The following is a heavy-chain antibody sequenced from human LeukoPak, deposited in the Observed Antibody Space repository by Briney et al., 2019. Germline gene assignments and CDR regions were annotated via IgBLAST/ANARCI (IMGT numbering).Heavy chain of an antibody. CDR3: ATGGYCSGGSCYPNWFDP. Sequence: PSETLSLTCTVSGGPINTYFWSWIRQPPGKGLEWIGYIYYSGSTNYNPSLKSRVTISVDTSKNQFSLKLSSVTAADTAVYYCATGGYCSGGSCYPNWFDPWGQGTLVTVSS. CDR2: IYYSGST. J-gene: IGHJ5*02. D-gene: IGHD2-15*01. V-gene: IGHV4-59*01. CDR1: GGPINTYF.